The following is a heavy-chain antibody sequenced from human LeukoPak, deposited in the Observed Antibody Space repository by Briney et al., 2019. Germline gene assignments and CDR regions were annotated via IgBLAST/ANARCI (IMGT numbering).Heavy chain of an antibody. CDR2: ISSNGGST. CDR1: GFTFSNYA. CDR3: VKDPGSSGSGYYDY. V-gene: IGHV3-64D*06. D-gene: IGHD6-19*01. Sequence: GGSLRLSCSASGFTFSNYAIHWVRQAPGKGLEYVSAISSNGGSTYYADSVKGSFTISRDNSKNTLYLQMSSLRPEDTAVYYCVKDPGSSGSGYYDYWGQGTLVTVSS. J-gene: IGHJ4*02.